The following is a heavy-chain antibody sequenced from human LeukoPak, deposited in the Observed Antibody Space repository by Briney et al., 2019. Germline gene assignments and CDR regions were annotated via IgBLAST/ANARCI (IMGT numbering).Heavy chain of an antibody. CDR1: GGSISSGGYY. D-gene: IGHD4-17*01. J-gene: IGHJ6*02. Sequence: KASETLSLTCTVSGGSISSGGYYWSWIRQHPGKGLEWIGYIYYSGSTYYNPSLKSRVTISVDTSKNQFSLKLSSVTAADTAVYYCARDRYGGYIPGRGYYYGMDVWGQGTTVTVSS. CDR3: ARDRYGGYIPGRGYYYGMDV. CDR2: IYYSGST. V-gene: IGHV4-31*03.